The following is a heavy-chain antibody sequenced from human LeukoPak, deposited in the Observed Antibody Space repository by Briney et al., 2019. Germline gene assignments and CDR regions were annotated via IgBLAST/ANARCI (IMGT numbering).Heavy chain of an antibody. J-gene: IGHJ4*02. D-gene: IGHD1-26*01. CDR1: GFTLSSYW. Sequence: GESLRLSCAASGFTLSSYWMSWVRQAPGKGLEWVANIKYDGSAKYYVDSVKGRFTISRDDAKNSLYLEMNSLRAKDTAVYYCARDLFSGSYQEDFWGQGALVTVSS. CDR2: IKYDGSAK. CDR3: ARDLFSGSYQEDF. V-gene: IGHV3-7*01.